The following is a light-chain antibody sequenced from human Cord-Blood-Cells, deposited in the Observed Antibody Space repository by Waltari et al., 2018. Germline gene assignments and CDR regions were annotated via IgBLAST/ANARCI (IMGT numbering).Light chain of an antibody. Sequence: DVVMTQSPLSLPVTLGQPASISCRSSQSLVHSDGNTYLNWFEQRPGRSPRRLIYKVSNRDSGVQDRFSGSGSGTDFTLKISRVEAEDVGVYYCMQGTHWPPTFGQGTKVEIK. CDR1: QSLVHSDGNTY. CDR2: KVS. J-gene: IGKJ1*01. CDR3: MQGTHWPPT. V-gene: IGKV2-30*02.